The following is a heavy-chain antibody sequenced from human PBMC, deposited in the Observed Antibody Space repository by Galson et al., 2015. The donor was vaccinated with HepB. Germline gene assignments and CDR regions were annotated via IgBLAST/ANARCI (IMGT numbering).Heavy chain of an antibody. V-gene: IGHV3-33*01. J-gene: IGHJ4*02. CDR2: IWYDGSNK. D-gene: IGHD2-2*01. Sequence: SLRLSCAASGSTFSSYGMHWVRQAPGKGLEWVAVIWYDGSNKYYADSVKGRFTISRDNSKNTLYLQMNSLRAEDTAVYYCARDSGDIVVVPAANPHYFDYWGQGTLVTVSS. CDR1: GSTFSSYG. CDR3: ARDSGDIVVVPAANPHYFDY.